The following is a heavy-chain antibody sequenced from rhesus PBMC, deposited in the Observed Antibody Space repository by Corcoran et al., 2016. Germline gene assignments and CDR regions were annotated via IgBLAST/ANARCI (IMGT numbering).Heavy chain of an antibody. CDR2: ITYSGST. V-gene: IGHV4-122*02. CDR1: GYSISSGYY. D-gene: IGHD6-31*01. J-gene: IGHJ4*01. Sequence: QVQLQESGPGLVKPSETLSLTCAVSGYSISSGYYWSWIRQPPGKGLEWIGYITYSGSTSYNPSLKSRVTISRDTSKNQFSLKLSSVTAADTAVYYCTRENRWYLDYWGQGVVVTVSS. CDR3: TRENRWYLDY.